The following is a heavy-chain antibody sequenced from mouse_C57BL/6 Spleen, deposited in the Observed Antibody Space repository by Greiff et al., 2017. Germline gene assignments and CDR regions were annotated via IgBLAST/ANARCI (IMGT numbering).Heavy chain of an antibody. J-gene: IGHJ4*01. CDR3: YYSNDYYAMDY. V-gene: IGHV2-4*01. Sequence: VQLQQSGPGLVQPSQSLSITCTVSGFSLTSYDVHWVRQPPGKGLEWLGVIWSGGSTDYNAAFISRLSISKDNSKSQVFFNMNSLQADDTAIYYCYYSNDYYAMDYWGQGTSVTVSS. CDR1: GFSLTSYD. CDR2: IWSGGST. D-gene: IGHD2-5*01.